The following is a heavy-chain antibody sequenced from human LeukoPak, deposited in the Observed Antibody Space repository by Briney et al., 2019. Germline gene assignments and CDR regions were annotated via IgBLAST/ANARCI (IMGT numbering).Heavy chain of an antibody. CDR1: GGSISSGGYS. V-gene: IGHV4-30-4*07. CDR2: IYYSGST. D-gene: IGHD5-12*01. CDR3: ARDGFRGSLNWFDP. J-gene: IGHJ5*02. Sequence: SETLSLTCAVSGGSISSGGYSWSWIRQPPGKGLEWIGYIYYSGSTYYNPSLKSRVTISVDTSKNQFSLKLSSVTAADTAVYYCARDGFRGSLNWFDPWGQGTLVTVSS.